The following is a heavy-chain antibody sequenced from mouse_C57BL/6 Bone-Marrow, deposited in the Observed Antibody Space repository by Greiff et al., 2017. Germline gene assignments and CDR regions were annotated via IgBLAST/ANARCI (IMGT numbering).Heavy chain of an antibody. J-gene: IGHJ4*01. CDR2: IHPNSGST. CDR1: GYTFTSYW. CDR3: AREFYYYGSRYAMDY. V-gene: IGHV1-64*01. Sequence: QVHVKQPGAELVKPGASVKLSCKASGYTFTSYWMHWVKQRPGQGLEWIGMIHPNSGSTNYNEKFKSKATLTVDKSSSTAYMQLSSLTSEDSAVYYCAREFYYYGSRYAMDYWGQGTSVTVSS. D-gene: IGHD1-1*01.